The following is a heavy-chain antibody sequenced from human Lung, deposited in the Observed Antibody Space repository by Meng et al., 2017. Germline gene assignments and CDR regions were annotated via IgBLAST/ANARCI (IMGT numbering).Heavy chain of an antibody. J-gene: IGHJ4*02. V-gene: IGHV4-34*01. D-gene: IGHD4-11*01. Sequence: PRQGGAGLFKPSDTLSLPWVVCGGPFSDYYWSWIREPPGKGLDWIGEIHHSGSTNYNPSLESRATISVDTSQNNLSLKLSSVTAAESAVYYCARGPTTMAHDFDYWGQGTLVTVSS. CDR2: IHHSGST. CDR1: GGPFSDYY. CDR3: ARGPTTMAHDFDY.